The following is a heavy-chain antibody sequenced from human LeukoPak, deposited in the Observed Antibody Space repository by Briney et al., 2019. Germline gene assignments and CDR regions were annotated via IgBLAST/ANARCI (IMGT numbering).Heavy chain of an antibody. Sequence: PSATLSLTCAVSGGSISSGGYSWSWLQQPPGKGLEWIGYIYHSGSTYYNPSLKSRVTISVDRSKNQFSLKLSSVTAADTAVYYCAGGLQPGSFDYWGQGTLVTVSS. CDR2: IYHSGST. CDR3: AGGLQPGSFDY. CDR1: GGSISSGGYS. V-gene: IGHV4-30-2*01. J-gene: IGHJ4*02. D-gene: IGHD4-4*01.